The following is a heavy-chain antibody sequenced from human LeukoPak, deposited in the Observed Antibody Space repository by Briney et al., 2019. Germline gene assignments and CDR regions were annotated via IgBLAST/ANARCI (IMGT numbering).Heavy chain of an antibody. CDR1: GFTFDDYA. CDR2: ISWNSGSI. J-gene: IGHJ3*02. CDR3: AKDLTGYPLDAFDI. Sequence: GGSLRLSCAASGFTFDDYAMHWVRQAPGKGLEWVSGISWNSGSIGYADSVKGRFTISRDNAKNSLYLQMNSLRAEDMALYYCAKDLTGYPLDAFDIWGQGTMVTVSS. V-gene: IGHV3-9*03. D-gene: IGHD3-9*01.